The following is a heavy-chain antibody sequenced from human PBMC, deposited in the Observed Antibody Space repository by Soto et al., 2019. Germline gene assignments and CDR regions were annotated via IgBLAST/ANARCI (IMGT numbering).Heavy chain of an antibody. CDR2: IRSKAYGGTT. CDR1: GFTFGDYA. V-gene: IGHV3-49*04. Sequence: QRLSCTASGFTFGDYAMSWVRQAPGKGLEWVGFIRSKAYGGTTEYAASVKGRFTISRDDSKSIAYLQMNSLKTEDTAVYYCTRRRHRSSSPPYYGMDVWGQGTTVTVSS. D-gene: IGHD6-6*01. J-gene: IGHJ6*02. CDR3: TRRRHRSSSPPYYGMDV.